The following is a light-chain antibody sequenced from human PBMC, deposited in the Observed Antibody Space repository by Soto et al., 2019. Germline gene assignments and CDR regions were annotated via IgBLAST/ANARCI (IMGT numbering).Light chain of an antibody. Sequence: EIVLTQSPGTLSLSPGERATLSCRASQSVSSYLAWYQQKPGQAPRLLIYGTSSRATGIPDRFSGSGSGTDFSLTISRLEPEDFAVYYCQQYGSSPITFGQGTRREIK. CDR3: QQYGSSPIT. CDR1: QSVSSY. V-gene: IGKV3-20*01. J-gene: IGKJ5*01. CDR2: GTS.